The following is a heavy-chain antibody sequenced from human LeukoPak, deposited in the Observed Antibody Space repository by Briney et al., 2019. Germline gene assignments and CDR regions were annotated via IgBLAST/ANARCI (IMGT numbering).Heavy chain of an antibody. V-gene: IGHV3-30*18. D-gene: IGHD1-26*01. CDR2: ISYDGSNK. CDR3: AKAPSGSIGAFDI. J-gene: IGHJ3*02. Sequence: PGRSLRLSCAASGFTFSNYDMHWVRQAPGKGLEWVAVISYDGSNKYFADSVKGRFAISRDNSKNTLYLQMNSLRAEDTAVYYCAKAPSGSIGAFDIWGQGTMVTVSS. CDR1: GFTFSNYD.